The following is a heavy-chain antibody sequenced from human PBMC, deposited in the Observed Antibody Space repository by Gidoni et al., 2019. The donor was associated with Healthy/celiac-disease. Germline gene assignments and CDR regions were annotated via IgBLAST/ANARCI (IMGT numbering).Heavy chain of an antibody. CDR2: ISGSGGST. V-gene: IGHV3-23*01. Sequence: EVQLLESGGGLLQPGGSLRLSCAASGFTFSSDAMSWVRQAPGKGLEWVSAISGSGGSTYYADSVKGRFTISRDNSKNTLYLQMNSLRAEDTAVYYCAKDGIRFLEWLFDYYYYYMDVWGKGTTVTVSS. CDR1: GFTFSSDA. J-gene: IGHJ6*03. D-gene: IGHD3-3*01. CDR3: AKDGIRFLEWLFDYYYYYMDV.